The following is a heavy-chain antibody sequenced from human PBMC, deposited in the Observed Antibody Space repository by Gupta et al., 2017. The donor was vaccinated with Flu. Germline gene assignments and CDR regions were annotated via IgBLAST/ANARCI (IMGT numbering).Heavy chain of an antibody. CDR2: NTLERDTI. D-gene: IGHD4-17*01. CDR1: GIHFDDYA. J-gene: IGHJ3*01. CDR3: VKDRGYTVDASDF. V-gene: IGHV3-9*01. Sequence: EVQLVESGGGLVQPGRSLRLSCAASGIHFDDYAMHWVRPAPGKGLEWGSGNTLERDTISYGESVKGRFTPPKDTAQDSLYLQINRLRPEGPAVDYCVKDRGYTVDASDFWGQGTIGTVSS.